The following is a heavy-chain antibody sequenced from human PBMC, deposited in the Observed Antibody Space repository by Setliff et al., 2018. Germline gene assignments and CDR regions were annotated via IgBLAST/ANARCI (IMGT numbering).Heavy chain of an antibody. D-gene: IGHD3-10*01. V-gene: IGHV3-23*01. Sequence: GGSLRLSCAASGFTFSSYWMSWVRQAPGKGPQWVSAISGDSLHIYYTDSVKGRFTISRDNSKYTLYLQMHNLRAEDTAIYYCGPGGKGLLENWGQGTLVTVSS. J-gene: IGHJ4*02. CDR1: GFTFSSYW. CDR3: GPGGKGLLEN. CDR2: ISGDSLHI.